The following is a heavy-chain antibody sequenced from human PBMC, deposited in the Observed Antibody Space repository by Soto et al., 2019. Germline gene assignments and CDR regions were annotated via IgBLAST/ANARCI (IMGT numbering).Heavy chain of an antibody. J-gene: IGHJ4*02. Sequence: ASVKVSCKASGYTFTGYAMHWVRQAPGQRLEWMGWINAGNGNTKYSQKFQGRVTITRDTSASTAYMELSSLRSEDTAVYYCARAVAVPADLDYWGQGTLVTAPQ. V-gene: IGHV1-3*01. CDR1: GYTFTGYA. D-gene: IGHD6-19*01. CDR2: INAGNGNT. CDR3: ARAVAVPADLDY.